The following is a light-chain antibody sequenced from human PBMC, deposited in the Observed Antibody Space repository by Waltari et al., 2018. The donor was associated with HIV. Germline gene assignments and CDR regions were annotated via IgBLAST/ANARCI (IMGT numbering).Light chain of an antibody. CDR1: QSVDSNY. J-gene: IGKJ2*01. V-gene: IGKV3-20*01. CDR3: QQYGSSPYT. CDR2: GAS. Sequence: EIVLTQSPGTLSLSPAEGATLSGRASQSVDSNYLAWYQQKPGQAPRLLIFGASSRATGISDRFSGSGSGTEVTLTISRLETEDSAVYYCQQYGSSPYTFGQGTKLEI.